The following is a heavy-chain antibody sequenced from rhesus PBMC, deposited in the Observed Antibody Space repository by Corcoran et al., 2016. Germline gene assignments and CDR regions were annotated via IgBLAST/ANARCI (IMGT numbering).Heavy chain of an antibody. Sequence: QVQLQESGPGVVKPSETLSLTCAVSGGSLSDSYRWSWIRQPPGKGLEWCGDIYGSRTSNKYNPSLKSRVTSSKDTSKNQFSVKLSSVTAADTAVYYCARGTRYSGVDYWGQGVLVTVSS. CDR1: GGSLSDSYR. D-gene: IGHD5-24*01. V-gene: IGHV4S10*01. CDR2: IYGSRTSN. CDR3: ARGTRYSGVDY. J-gene: IGHJ4*01.